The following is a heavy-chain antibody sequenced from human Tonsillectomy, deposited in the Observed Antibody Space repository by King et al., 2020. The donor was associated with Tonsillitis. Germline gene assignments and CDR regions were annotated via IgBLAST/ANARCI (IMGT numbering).Heavy chain of an antibody. CDR2: INPNSGGT. J-gene: IGHJ4*02. D-gene: IGHD4-23*01. CDR3: ARDGRTAVVTPGADY. Sequence: QLVQSGAEVKKPGASVKVSCKASGYTFTGYYMHWVRQAPGQGLEWMGWINPNSGGTNYALKFQGRVTMTRDTSISTAYMELSRLRSDDTAVYYCARDGRTAVVTPGADYWGQGTLVTVSS. CDR1: GYTFTGYY. V-gene: IGHV1-2*02.